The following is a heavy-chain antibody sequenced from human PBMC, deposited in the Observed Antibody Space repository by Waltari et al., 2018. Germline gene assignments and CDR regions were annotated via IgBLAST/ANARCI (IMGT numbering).Heavy chain of an antibody. D-gene: IGHD6-13*01. V-gene: IGHV3-21*02. CDR1: GFTFNTYT. J-gene: IGHJ6*02. CDR2: ISRTSSDT. Sequence: EVQLVESGGGLVKPGGSLRLSCAASGFTFNTYTMNWVRQAPGKGVVWVSYISRTSSDTYYADSVKGRFTISRDNAKSSLYLQLNSLRAEDTAVYYCAGGYSSYYGMDVWGQGTTVTVSS. CDR3: AGGYSSYYGMDV.